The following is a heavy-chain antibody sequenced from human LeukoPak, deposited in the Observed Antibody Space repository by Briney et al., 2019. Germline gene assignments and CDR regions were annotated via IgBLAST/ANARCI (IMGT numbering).Heavy chain of an antibody. V-gene: IGHV1-2*02. D-gene: IGHD2-2*01. J-gene: IGHJ5*02. CDR2: INPNSGGT. CDR3: ARAVVVVPAAIFRNWFDP. CDR1: GYTFTGYY. Sequence: GASVKVSRKASGYTFTGYYMHWVRQAPGQGLEWMGWINPNSGGTNYAQKFQGRVTMTRDTSISTAYMELSRLRSDDTAVYYCARAVVVVPAAIFRNWFDPWGQGTLVTVSS.